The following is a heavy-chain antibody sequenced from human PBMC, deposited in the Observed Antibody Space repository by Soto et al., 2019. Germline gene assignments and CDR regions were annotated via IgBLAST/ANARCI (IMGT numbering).Heavy chain of an antibody. J-gene: IGHJ4*02. D-gene: IGHD3-10*01. CDR1: GYTFTNYG. CDR3: AREGSYWGPFDY. V-gene: IGHV1-18*01. CDR2: ISDYNGNT. Sequence: QVQLVQSGAEVKKPGASVKVSCKASGYTFTNYGISWVRQAPGQGFEWMGWISDYNGNTNYAQKFQGRVTMTTDTSTSTAHMELRSLRSDDTAVYYCAREGSYWGPFDYWGQGTLVTVSS.